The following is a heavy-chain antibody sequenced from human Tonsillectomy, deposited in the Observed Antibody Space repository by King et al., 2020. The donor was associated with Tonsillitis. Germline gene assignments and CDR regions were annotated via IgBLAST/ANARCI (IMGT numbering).Heavy chain of an antibody. CDR1: GFTFSSYA. CDR2: ISGSGGST. V-gene: IGHV3-23*04. D-gene: IGHD4-17*01. Sequence: EVQLVESGGGLVQPGGSLRLSCAASGFTFSSYAMSWVRQAPGKGLEWVSAISGSGGSTYYTHSVKGRFTTSRDNSKNTLYLQMNSVRAEDTAVYYCARDTDYGDAYYFDYWGQGTLVTVSS. CDR3: ARDTDYGDAYYFDY. J-gene: IGHJ4*02.